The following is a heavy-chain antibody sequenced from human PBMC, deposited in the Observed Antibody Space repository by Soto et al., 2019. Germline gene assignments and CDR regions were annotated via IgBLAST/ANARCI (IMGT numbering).Heavy chain of an antibody. CDR3: ARGWVAATGFDY. CDR1: CGSISSSSYY. Sequence: PSETLSLTCTVSCGSISSSSYYWGWIRQPPGKGLEWIGSIYYSGSTYYNPSLKSRVTISVDTSKNQFSLKLSSVTAADTAVYYCARGWVAATGFDYWGQGTLVTVSS. J-gene: IGHJ4*02. V-gene: IGHV4-39*01. D-gene: IGHD2-15*01. CDR2: IYYSGST.